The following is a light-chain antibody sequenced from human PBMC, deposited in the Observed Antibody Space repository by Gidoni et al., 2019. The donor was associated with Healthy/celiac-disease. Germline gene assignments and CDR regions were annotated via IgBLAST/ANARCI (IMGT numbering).Light chain of an antibody. Sequence: DIQMTQSPSTLSASVGDRVTITCRASQSISSWLAWYQQKPGKAPKLLIYDASSLESGVPSRFSGSGSGTEFTLTISSLQPDEFATYYCQQYNSYLTFGPGTKVDIK. V-gene: IGKV1-5*01. CDR1: QSISSW. CDR3: QQYNSYLT. CDR2: DAS. J-gene: IGKJ3*01.